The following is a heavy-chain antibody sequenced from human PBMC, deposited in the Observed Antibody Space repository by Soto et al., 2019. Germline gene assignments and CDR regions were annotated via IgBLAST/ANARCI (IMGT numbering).Heavy chain of an antibody. V-gene: IGHV4-59*01. CDR1: GGSISSYY. CDR3: ARAVYSSSYYYYYMDV. CDR2: IYYSGST. J-gene: IGHJ6*03. Sequence: SETRPLTCTVSGGSISSYYWSWIRQPPGKGLEWIGYIYYSGSTNYNPSLKSRVTISVDTSKNQFSLKLSSVTAADTAVYYCARAVYSSSYYYYYMDVWGKGTTATVSS. D-gene: IGHD6-6*01.